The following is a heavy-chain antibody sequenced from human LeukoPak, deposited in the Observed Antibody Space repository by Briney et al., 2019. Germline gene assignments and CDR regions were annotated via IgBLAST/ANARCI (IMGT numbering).Heavy chain of an antibody. J-gene: IGHJ4*01. V-gene: IGHV3-7*03. D-gene: IGHD6-25*01. CDR3: VRDSGWNAFDY. CDR1: GFTFSNSW. Sequence: GGSLRISCAASGFTFSNSWMAWVRQAPGKGLEWVANIKEDGSQKNYIDSVKGRFTISRDNTKKSLFLQMNNLRVEDTAVYYCVRDSGWNAFDYWGQGTLVTVSS. CDR2: IKEDGSQK.